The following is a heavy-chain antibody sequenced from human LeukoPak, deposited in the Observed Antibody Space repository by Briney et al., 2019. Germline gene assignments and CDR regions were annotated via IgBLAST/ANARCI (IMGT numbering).Heavy chain of an antibody. V-gene: IGHV1-18*01. CDR2: IGAYNGNT. J-gene: IGHJ4*02. CDR1: GYTFSNYG. Sequence: GASVKVSCKASGYTFSNYGISWVRQAPGQGLEWMGWIGAYNGNTNYAQKLQGRVTMTTDTSTSTANMELRSLRSDDTAVYYCARLRELPVGDDWGQGTLVTVSS. CDR3: ARLRELPVGDD. D-gene: IGHD1-26*01.